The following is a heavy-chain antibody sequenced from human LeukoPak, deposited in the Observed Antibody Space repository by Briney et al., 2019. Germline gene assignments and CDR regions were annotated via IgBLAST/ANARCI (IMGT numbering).Heavy chain of an antibody. CDR1: GITLTNYG. V-gene: IGHV3-23*01. CDR2: ISDSGGRT. D-gene: IGHD3-3*01. J-gene: IGHJ4*02. Sequence: GGSLRLSCAVSGITLTNYGMSWVRQAPGKGLEWVAGISDSGGRTIYADSVKGRFTISRDNSKNTLSLQMNSLRAEDTAVYYCAKRWSYLDYWGQGTLVTVSS. CDR3: AKRWSYLDY.